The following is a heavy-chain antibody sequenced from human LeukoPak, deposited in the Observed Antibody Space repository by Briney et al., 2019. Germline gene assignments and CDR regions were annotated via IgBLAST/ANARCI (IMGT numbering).Heavy chain of an antibody. V-gene: IGHV3-30*18. CDR3: AKQRPYYGSGSSLYFDY. CDR2: ISYDGSNK. J-gene: IGHJ4*02. Sequence: GRSLRLPCAASGFTFSSYGMHWVRQAPGKGLEWVAVISYDGSNKYYADSVKGRFTISRDNSKNTLYLQMNSLRAEDTAVYYCAKQRPYYGSGSSLYFDYWGQGTLVTVSS. D-gene: IGHD3-10*01. CDR1: GFTFSSYG.